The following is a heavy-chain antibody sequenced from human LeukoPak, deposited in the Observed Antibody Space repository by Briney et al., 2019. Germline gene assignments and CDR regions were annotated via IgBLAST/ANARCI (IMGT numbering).Heavy chain of an antibody. V-gene: IGHV1-18*04. Sequence: ASVKVSCKASGYTFTSYGISWVRQAPGQGLEWMGWISAYNGNTNYAQKLQGRVTMTTDTSTSTAYMELSSLTSDDTAVYYCARDSADCSGGSCYSAEYFQHWGQGTLVTVSS. J-gene: IGHJ1*01. CDR1: GYTFTSYG. D-gene: IGHD2-15*01. CDR2: ISAYNGNT. CDR3: ARDSADCSGGSCYSAEYFQH.